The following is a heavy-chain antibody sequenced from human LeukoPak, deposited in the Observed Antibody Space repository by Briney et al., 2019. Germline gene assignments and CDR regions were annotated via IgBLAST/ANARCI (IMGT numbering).Heavy chain of an antibody. D-gene: IGHD6-19*01. V-gene: IGHV3-30-3*01. CDR2: ISYDESNK. Sequence: SGGSLRLSCAASGFTLSINTMHWVRQAPGKGLEWVAVISYDESNKYYADSVKGRFTISRDNSKNTLYLQMNSLTAEDTAVYYCARAYSSGWYGDFDYWGQGTLVTVSS. CDR3: ARAYSSGWYGDFDY. CDR1: GFTLSINT. J-gene: IGHJ4*02.